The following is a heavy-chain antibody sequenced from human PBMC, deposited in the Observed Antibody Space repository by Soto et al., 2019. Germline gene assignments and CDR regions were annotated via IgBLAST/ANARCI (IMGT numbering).Heavy chain of an antibody. CDR3: ARMIRYYYDSSGAYYFDY. Sequence: QVQLQESGPGLVKPSQTLSLTCTVSGGSISSGDYYWSWIRQPPGKGLEWIGYIYYSGSTYYNPSLKSRVTISVDTSKNQFSLKLSSVTAADTAVYYCARMIRYYYDSSGAYYFDYWGQGTLVTVSS. V-gene: IGHV4-30-4*01. D-gene: IGHD3-22*01. CDR2: IYYSGST. J-gene: IGHJ4*02. CDR1: GGSISSGDYY.